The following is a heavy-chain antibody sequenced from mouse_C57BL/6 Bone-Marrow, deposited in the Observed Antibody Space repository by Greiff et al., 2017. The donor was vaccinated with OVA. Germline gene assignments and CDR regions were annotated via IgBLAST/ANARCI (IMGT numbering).Heavy chain of an antibody. V-gene: IGHV1-53*01. D-gene: IGHD1-1*01. CDR2: INPSNGGT. CDR1: GYTFTSYW. CDR3: ARSGYYGSRYAMDY. J-gene: IGHJ4*01. Sequence: QVHVKQPGTELVKPGASVKLSCKASGYTFTSYWMHWVKQRPGQGLEWIGNINPSNGGTNYNEKFKSKATLTVDKSSSTAYMQLSSLTSEDSAVYYCARSGYYGSRYAMDYWGQGTSVTVSS.